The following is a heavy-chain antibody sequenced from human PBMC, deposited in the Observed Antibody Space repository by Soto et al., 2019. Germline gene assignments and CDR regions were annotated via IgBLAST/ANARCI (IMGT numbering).Heavy chain of an antibody. V-gene: IGHV3-23*01. CDR3: AKLGGSIWYIEN. CDR1: GFTFSSCG. CDR2: MSASGDRA. D-gene: IGHD6-13*01. Sequence: DVQLLESGGGLLQPGGSLRLSCAASGFTFSSCGMSWVRQAPGKGLEWVSAMSASGDRAYYADSVRGRFTISRDNSNNTLYLQMNSLRDEDTAVYYCAKLGGSIWYIENWGQGTLITVSS. J-gene: IGHJ4*02.